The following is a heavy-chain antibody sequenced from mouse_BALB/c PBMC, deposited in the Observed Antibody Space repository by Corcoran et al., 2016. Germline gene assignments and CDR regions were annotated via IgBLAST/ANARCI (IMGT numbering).Heavy chain of an antibody. CDR3: ASVYYGYYFDY. V-gene: IGHV3-6*02. Sequence: DVQLQESGPGLVKPSQSLSLTCSVTGYSITSGYYWNWIRQFPGNKLEWMGYISYDGSNNYNPSLKNRISITRDTSKNQFFLKLNSVTTEDTATYYCASVYYGYYFDYGGQGTTLTVSS. J-gene: IGHJ2*01. CDR2: ISYDGSN. CDR1: GYSITSGYY. D-gene: IGHD1-2*01.